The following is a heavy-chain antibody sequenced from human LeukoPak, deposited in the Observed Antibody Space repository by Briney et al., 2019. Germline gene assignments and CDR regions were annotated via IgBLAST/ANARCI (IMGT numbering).Heavy chain of an antibody. Sequence: PGGSLRLSCAASGFTFSSYWMSWVRQAPGKGLEWVANIKQDGSEKHYVDSVKGRFTISRDNAKNSLYQQMNSLRAEDTAVYYCASDRSGSYFGELFDAFDIWGQGTMVTVSS. J-gene: IGHJ3*02. D-gene: IGHD1-26*01. CDR1: GFTFSSYW. CDR3: ASDRSGSYFGELFDAFDI. CDR2: IKQDGSEK. V-gene: IGHV3-7*01.